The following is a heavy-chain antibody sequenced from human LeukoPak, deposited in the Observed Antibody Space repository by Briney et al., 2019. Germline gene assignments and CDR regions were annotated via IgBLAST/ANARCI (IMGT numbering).Heavy chain of an antibody. CDR1: GFTFSSYW. D-gene: IGHD2-15*01. Sequence: GGSLRLSCAASGFTFSSYWMSWVRQAPGKGLEWVANIKQDGSEKYYVDSVKGRFTVSRDNAKNSLYLQMNSLRAEDTAVYYCARGPGWYGDYFDYWGQGTLVTVSS. J-gene: IGHJ4*02. V-gene: IGHV3-7*01. CDR2: IKQDGSEK. CDR3: ARGPGWYGDYFDY.